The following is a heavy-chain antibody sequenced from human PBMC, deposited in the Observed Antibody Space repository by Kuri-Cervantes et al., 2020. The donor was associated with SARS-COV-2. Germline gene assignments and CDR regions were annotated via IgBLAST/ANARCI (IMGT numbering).Heavy chain of an antibody. CDR1: GFTVSSNY. D-gene: IGHD1-26*01. J-gene: IGHJ5*02. V-gene: IGHV3-66*03. CDR2: IYSCGST. CDR3: ASEDSGSYFRGRGMFDP. Sequence: GGSLRLSCAASGFTVSSNYMSWVRQAPGKGLEWVSVIYSCGSTYYADSVKGRFTISRDNSKNTLYLQMNSLRAEDTAVYYCASEDSGSYFRGRGMFDPWGQGTLVTVSS.